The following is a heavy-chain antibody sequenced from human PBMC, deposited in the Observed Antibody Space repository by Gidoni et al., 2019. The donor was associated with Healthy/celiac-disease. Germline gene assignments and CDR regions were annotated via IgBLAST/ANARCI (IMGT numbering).Heavy chain of an antibody. CDR3: ATEYHCSGGSCYRAFDI. Sequence: QVQLVQSGAEVKKPGASVKVSCKAPGGTFSRYAISWVRQAPGQGLEWMGGIIPIFGTANYAQKFQGRVTITADESTSTAYMELSSLRSEDTAVYYCATEYHCSGGSCYRAFDIWGQGTMVTVSS. V-gene: IGHV1-69*01. J-gene: IGHJ3*02. CDR2: IIPIFGTA. D-gene: IGHD2-15*01. CDR1: GGTFSRYA.